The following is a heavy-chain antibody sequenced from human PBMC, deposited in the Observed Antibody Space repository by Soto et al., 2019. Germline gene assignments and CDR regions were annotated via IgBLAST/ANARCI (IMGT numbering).Heavy chain of an antibody. CDR2: ISYDGSNK. Sequence: QVQLVESGGGVVQPGRSLRLSCAASGFTFSSYGMHWVRQAPGKGLEWVAVISYDGSNKYYADSVKGRFTISRDNSKNTPYLQMNSLRAEDTAVYYCAKAYFPGIAVAGTRYGWELRSDYWGQGTLVTVSS. V-gene: IGHV3-30*18. D-gene: IGHD6-19*01. CDR1: GFTFSSYG. J-gene: IGHJ4*02. CDR3: AKAYFPGIAVAGTRYGWELRSDY.